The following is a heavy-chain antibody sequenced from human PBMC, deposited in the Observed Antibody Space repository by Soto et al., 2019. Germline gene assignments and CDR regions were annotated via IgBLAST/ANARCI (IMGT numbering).Heavy chain of an antibody. CDR2: INHTGHT. V-gene: IGHV4-4*02. CDR1: GDSISSSNW. Sequence: TSETLSLTCAVSGDSISSSNWWSWVRQPPGKGLEWIGEINHTGHTNYNPSLKSRVTISVDTSKNQFSLKLSSVTAADTAVYYCARSGHLFDYWGQGILVTVSS. D-gene: IGHD3-10*01. J-gene: IGHJ4*02. CDR3: ARSGHLFDY.